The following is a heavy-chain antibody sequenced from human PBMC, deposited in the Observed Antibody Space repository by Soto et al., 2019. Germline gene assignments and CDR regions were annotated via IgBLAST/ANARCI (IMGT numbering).Heavy chain of an antibody. V-gene: IGHV4-59*01. CDR1: GGSISSYY. D-gene: IGHD4-17*01. Sequence: SETLSLTCTVSGGSISSYYWSWIRQPPGKGLEWIGYIYYSGSTNYNPSLKSRVTISVDTSKNQFSLKLSSVTAADTAVYYCALRPYGDPFYYMDVWGKGTTVTVS. CDR3: ALRPYGDPFYYMDV. J-gene: IGHJ6*03. CDR2: IYYSGST.